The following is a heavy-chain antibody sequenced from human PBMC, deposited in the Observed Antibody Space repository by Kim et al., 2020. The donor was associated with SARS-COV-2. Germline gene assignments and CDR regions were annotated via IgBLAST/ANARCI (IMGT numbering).Heavy chain of an antibody. Sequence: SETLSLTCTVSGGSISSGGYYWSWIRQHPGKGLEWIGYIYYSGSTYYNPSLKSRVTISVDTSKNQFSLKLSSVAAADTAVYYCAREVFNQLLYSPYYYYYMDVWGKGTTVTVSS. J-gene: IGHJ6*03. V-gene: IGHV4-31*03. CDR3: AREVFNQLLYSPYYYYYMDV. CDR2: IYYSGST. D-gene: IGHD2-2*02. CDR1: GGSISSGGYY.